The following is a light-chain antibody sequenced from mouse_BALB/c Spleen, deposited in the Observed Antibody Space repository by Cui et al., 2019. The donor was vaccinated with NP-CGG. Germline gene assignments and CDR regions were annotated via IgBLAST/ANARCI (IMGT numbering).Light chain of an antibody. CDR3: ALWYSNHWL. Sequence: QSVLTQESALTTSPGETVTLTCRSSTGAVTTSNYANWVQEKPNHLFTGLIGGTNNRAPGVPARFSGSLIGYKAALTITGAQTEDETIYFCALWYSNHWLFGGGTKLTVL. V-gene: IGLV1*01. CDR1: TGAVTTSNY. J-gene: IGLJ1*01. CDR2: GTN.